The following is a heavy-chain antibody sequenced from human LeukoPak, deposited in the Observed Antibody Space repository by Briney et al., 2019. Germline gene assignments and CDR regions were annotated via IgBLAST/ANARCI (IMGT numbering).Heavy chain of an antibody. CDR2: IIPIFGTA. V-gene: IGHV1-69*13. D-gene: IGHD5-18*01. J-gene: IGHJ4*02. CDR1: GGTFSSYA. Sequence: SVKVSCKASGGTFSSYAISWVRQAPGQGLEWMGGIIPIFGTANYAQKFQGRVTIIADESTSTGYMELSSLRSEDTAVYYCASKRGYSYGLDYWGQGTLVTVSS. CDR3: ASKRGYSYGLDY.